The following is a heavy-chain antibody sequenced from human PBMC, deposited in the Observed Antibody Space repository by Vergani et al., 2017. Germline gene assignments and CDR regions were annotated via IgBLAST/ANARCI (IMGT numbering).Heavy chain of an antibody. CDR2: INHSGST. CDR1: GGSISSGSYY. V-gene: IGHV4-61*02. CDR3: ARAAGAAGYDY. J-gene: IGHJ4*02. Sequence: QVQLQESGPGLVKPSQTLSLTCTVSGGSISSGSYYWSWIRQPAGKGLEWIGEINHSGSTNYNPSLKSRVTISVDTSKTQFSLKLSSVTAADTAVYYCARAAGAAGYDYWGQGTLVTVSS. D-gene: IGHD6-13*01.